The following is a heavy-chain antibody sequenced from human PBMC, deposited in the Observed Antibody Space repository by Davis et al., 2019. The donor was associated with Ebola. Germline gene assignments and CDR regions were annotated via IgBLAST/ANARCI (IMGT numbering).Heavy chain of an antibody. CDR3: TTTTTTNDY. J-gene: IGHJ4*02. V-gene: IGHV3-73*01. D-gene: IGHD4-17*01. CDR2: IRSKANSYAT. Sequence: GESLKISCAASGFTFSGSAMHWVRQASGKGLEWVGRIRSKANSYATAYAASVKGRFTISRDDSKNTAYLQMNSLKTEDTAVYYCTTTTTTNDYWGQGTTVTVSS. CDR1: GFTFSGSA.